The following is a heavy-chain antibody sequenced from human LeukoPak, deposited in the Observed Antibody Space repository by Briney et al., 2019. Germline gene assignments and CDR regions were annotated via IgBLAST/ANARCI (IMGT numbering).Heavy chain of an antibody. D-gene: IGHD6-19*01. J-gene: IGHJ4*02. CDR1: GGSISSYY. CDR2: IYYSGST. V-gene: IGHV4-59*08. CDR3: ARRSGGSGWYYFDY. Sequence: SETLSLTCTVSGGSISSYYWSWIRQPPGKGLEWIGYIYYSGSTNYNPSLKSRVTISVDTSKNQLSLKLSPVTAADTAVYYCARRSGGSGWYYFDYWGQGTLVTVSS.